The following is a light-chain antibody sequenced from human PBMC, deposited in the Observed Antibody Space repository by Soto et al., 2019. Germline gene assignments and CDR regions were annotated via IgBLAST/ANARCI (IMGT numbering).Light chain of an antibody. J-gene: IGLJ2*01. V-gene: IGLV1-51*01. CDR1: SSNIGNNY. Sequence: QSVLTQPPSVSAAPGQKVTISCSGSSSNIGNNYVSWYQQLPGTAPKLLIYDNNKRPSGIPDRFSGSKSGTSATLGITGLQTGDEADYCWGTWDSSLSGVVFGGGTKLTVL. CDR3: GTWDSSLSGVV. CDR2: DNN.